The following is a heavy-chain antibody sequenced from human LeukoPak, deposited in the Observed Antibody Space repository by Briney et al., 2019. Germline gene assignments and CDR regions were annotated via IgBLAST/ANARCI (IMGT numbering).Heavy chain of an antibody. D-gene: IGHD6-19*01. V-gene: IGHV3-23*01. Sequence: GGSLRLSCAASGFSFSIYAMSWVRQAPGKGLEWVSTFFSDTGKTDYADSVKGRFTISRDTSKNTLYLQMNSLRAEDTAVYYCAKRGAGSGALHHWGQETLVTVSS. J-gene: IGHJ5*02. CDR2: FFSDTGKT. CDR1: GFSFSIYA. CDR3: AKRGAGSGALHH.